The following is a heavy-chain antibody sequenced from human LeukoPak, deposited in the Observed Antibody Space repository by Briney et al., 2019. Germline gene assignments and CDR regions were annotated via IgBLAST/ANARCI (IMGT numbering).Heavy chain of an antibody. V-gene: IGHV4-34*01. CDR1: GGSFSGYY. CDR2: INHSGST. CDR3: ARVVEDYYDSSGYFIDY. D-gene: IGHD3-22*01. Sequence: SETLSLTCAVYGGSFSGYYWSWIRQPPGKGLEWIGEINHSGSTNYNPSLKGRVTISVDTSKNQFSLKLSSVTAADTAVYYCARVVEDYYDSSGYFIDYWGQGTLVTVSS. J-gene: IGHJ4*02.